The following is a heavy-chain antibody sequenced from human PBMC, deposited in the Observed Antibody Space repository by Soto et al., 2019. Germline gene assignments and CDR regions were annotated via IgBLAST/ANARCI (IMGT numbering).Heavy chain of an antibody. V-gene: IGHV1-46*01. CDR3: ARDYGILRYFDWLSPPDGMDV. Sequence: ASVKVSCKASGYTFTSYYMHWVRQAPGQGLEWMGIINPSGGSTSYAQKFQGRVTMTRDTSTSTVYMELSSLRSEDTAVYYCARDYGILRYFDWLSPPDGMDVWGQGTTVTVS. D-gene: IGHD3-9*01. CDR1: GYTFTSYY. J-gene: IGHJ6*02. CDR2: INPSGGST.